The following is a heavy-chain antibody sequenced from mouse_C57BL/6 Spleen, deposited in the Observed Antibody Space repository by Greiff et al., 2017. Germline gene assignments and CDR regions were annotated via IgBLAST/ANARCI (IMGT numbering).Heavy chain of an antibody. J-gene: IGHJ4*01. CDR3: ARDGTMIVYYAMDY. D-gene: IGHD2-4*01. V-gene: IGHV5-4*01. Sequence: VMLVESGGGLVKPGGSLKLSCAASGFTFSSYAMPWVRQTPDKRLEWVATISDGGSYTYYPDNVKGRFTISRDNAKNTLYLQMSQLKSEDTAMYYCARDGTMIVYYAMDYWGQGTSVTVSS. CDR1: GFTFSSYA. CDR2: ISDGGSYT.